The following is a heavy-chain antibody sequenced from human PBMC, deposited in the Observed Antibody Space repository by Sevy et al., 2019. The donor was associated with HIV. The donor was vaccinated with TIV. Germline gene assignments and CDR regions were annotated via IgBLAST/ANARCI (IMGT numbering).Heavy chain of an antibody. Sequence: GGSLRLSCAASGFTFSNYAMTWVRQAPGKGLEWVSGISGSGTRTYYADSVKGRFSISRDNSKNRRYLQMNSHRSEGKAIYYCAKGGGGHYDPDEIGYYFYYYNMDVWGKGTTVTVSS. CDR1: GFTFSNYA. CDR3: AKGGGGHYDPDEIGYYFYYYNMDV. D-gene: IGHD3-22*01. J-gene: IGHJ6*03. V-gene: IGHV3-23*01. CDR2: ISGSGTRT.